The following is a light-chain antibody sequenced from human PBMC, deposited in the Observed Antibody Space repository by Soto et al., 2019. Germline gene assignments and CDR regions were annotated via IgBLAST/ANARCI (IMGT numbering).Light chain of an antibody. CDR2: EVS. CDR3: SSYASSSTLVV. CDR1: SSDLGAFQF. Sequence: QSVLTQPASVSGSPGQSITISCTGTSSDLGAFQFVSWYQQHPGKAPKLMIYEVSNRPSGISHRFSGSKSGNTASLTISGLQAEDEADYFCSSYASSSTLVVFGGGTKLTVL. J-gene: IGLJ2*01. V-gene: IGLV2-14*01.